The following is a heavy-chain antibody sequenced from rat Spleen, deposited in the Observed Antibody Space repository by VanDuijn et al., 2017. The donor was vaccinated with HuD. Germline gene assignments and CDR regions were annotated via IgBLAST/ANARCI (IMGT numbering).Heavy chain of an antibody. CDR2: IGTGGGNT. CDR1: GFTFSIYG. V-gene: IGHV5S13*01. J-gene: IGHJ2*01. D-gene: IGHD1-4*01. Sequence: EVQLVESGGGLVRPGRSMKLSCAPSGFTFSIYGLAWVRQAPTKGLEWVASIGTGGGNTYYRDSVKGRFTISRDNAKNTLYLQMDSLRSEDTATYYCARETGYNSYFDYWGQGVMVTVSS. CDR3: ARETGYNSYFDY.